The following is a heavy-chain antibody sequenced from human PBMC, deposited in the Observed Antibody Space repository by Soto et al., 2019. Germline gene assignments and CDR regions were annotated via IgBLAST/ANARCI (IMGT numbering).Heavy chain of an antibody. D-gene: IGHD6-19*01. CDR1: GYMFTGYY. CDR2: INPQNGVT. CDR3: TAAAIPVAGRHPDF. J-gene: IGHJ4*02. V-gene: IGHV1-2*02. Sequence: QVQLVQSGAEVKRPGASVKVSCTASGYMFTGYYLQWVRQAPGQGLERMGWINPQNGVTNYAQRFQGRVTMTKDSSISTAYMELSSLRSDDTAVYYCTAAAIPVAGRHPDFWGQGTLITVSS.